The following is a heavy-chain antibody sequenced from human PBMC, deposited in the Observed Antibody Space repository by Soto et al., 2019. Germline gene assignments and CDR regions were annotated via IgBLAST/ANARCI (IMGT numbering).Heavy chain of an antibody. V-gene: IGHV4-39*01. CDR3: ARLRVRPYNWFDP. CDR1: GGSISSSSYY. Sequence: SETLSLTCTVSGGSISSSSYYWGWILQPPGKGLEWIGSIYYSGSTYYNPSLKSRVTISVDTSKNQFSLKLSSVTAADTAVYYCARLRVRPYNWFDPWGQGTQVTVSS. D-gene: IGHD3-10*02. CDR2: IYYSGST. J-gene: IGHJ5*02.